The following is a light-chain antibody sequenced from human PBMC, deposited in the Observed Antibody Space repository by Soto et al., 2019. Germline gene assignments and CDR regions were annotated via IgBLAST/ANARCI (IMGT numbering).Light chain of an antibody. J-gene: IGKJ4*01. Sequence: EIVMTQSPATLSVAPGERVTLSFRASQGVSRKLAWYQHKSGQAPRLLISGASTGATGIPARFSGSGSGTEFTLTISSLQSEDCAIYYCQQYYTWPITFGGGTKVDIK. CDR1: QGVSRK. V-gene: IGKV3-15*01. CDR3: QQYYTWPIT. CDR2: GAS.